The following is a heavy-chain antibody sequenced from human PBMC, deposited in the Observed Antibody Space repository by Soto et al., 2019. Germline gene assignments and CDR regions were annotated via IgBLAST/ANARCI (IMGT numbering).Heavy chain of an antibody. CDR2: ISNNGGNR. CDR3: ARGDREDTAVVIGVRPGEYGVDV. CDR1: GFTFSNYA. D-gene: IGHD2-15*01. V-gene: IGHV3-30*04. Sequence: QVQLVESGGGVVQPGRSLRLSCAASGFTFSNYAMHWVRQAPGKGLECVAVISNNGGNRFYRDYVKCRFTISRDNSKNTVHRQIGSLRYADATVYYCARGDREDTAVVIGVRPGEYGVDVWGQGTTVTVSS. J-gene: IGHJ6*02.